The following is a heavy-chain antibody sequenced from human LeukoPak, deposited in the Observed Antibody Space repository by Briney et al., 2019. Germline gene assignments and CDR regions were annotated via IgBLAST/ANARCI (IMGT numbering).Heavy chain of an antibody. J-gene: IGHJ4*02. CDR3: ARDFFAAAGPIYFDY. D-gene: IGHD6-13*01. Sequence: PGGPLRLSCAASGFTFSSYWMSWVRQAPGKGLEWVANIKQDGSEKYYVDSVKGRFTISRDNAKNSLYLQMNSLRAEDTAVYYCARDFFAAAGPIYFDYWGQGTLVTVSS. CDR2: IKQDGSEK. CDR1: GFTFSSYW. V-gene: IGHV3-7*01.